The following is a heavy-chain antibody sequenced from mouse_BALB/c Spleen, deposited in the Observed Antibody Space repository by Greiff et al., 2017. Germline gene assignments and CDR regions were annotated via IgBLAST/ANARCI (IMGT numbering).Heavy chain of an antibody. CDR1: GFSLTSYG. CDR3: ARNAYGSSPYYFDY. CDR2: IWSGGST. V-gene: IGHV2-2*02. Sequence: VQLQESGPGLVQPSQSLSITCTVSGFSLTSYGVHWVRQSPGKGLEWLGVIWSGGSTDYNAAFISRLSISKDNSKSQVFFKMNSLQANDTAIYYCARNAYGSSPYYFDYWGQGTTLTVSS. D-gene: IGHD1-1*01. J-gene: IGHJ2*01.